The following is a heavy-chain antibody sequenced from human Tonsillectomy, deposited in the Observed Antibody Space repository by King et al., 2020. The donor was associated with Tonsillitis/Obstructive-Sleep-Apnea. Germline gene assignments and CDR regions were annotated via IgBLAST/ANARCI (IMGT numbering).Heavy chain of an antibody. CDR3: ARDSQCGGDCYFFDP. V-gene: IGHV1-69*12. CDR2: IIPIFGTA. D-gene: IGHD2-21*01. Sequence: QLVQSGGEVKKPGSSVKVSCKASGGTFSSYAISWVRQAPGQGLEWMGGIIPIFGTAYYAQKCQGRVTITAGESTSTAYMELSSLRSEDTAVYYCARDSQCGGDCYFFDPWGQGTLVTVSS. CDR1: GGTFSSYA. J-gene: IGHJ5*02.